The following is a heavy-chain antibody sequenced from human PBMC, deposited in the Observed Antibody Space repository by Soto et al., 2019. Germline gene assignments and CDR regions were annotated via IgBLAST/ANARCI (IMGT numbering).Heavy chain of an antibody. CDR2: LKQDGSEK. D-gene: IGHD1-1*01. V-gene: IGHV3-7*01. Sequence: EVQLVESGGGLVQPGGSLRLSCAASGFTFSTYWMSWVRQAPGKGLEWVANLKQDGSEKYYVDSVKGRFTISRDNAKNSLYLQMNSLRAEETAVYYCVRDAKGNDFWGQGTLVTVSS. CDR3: VRDAKGNDF. J-gene: IGHJ4*02. CDR1: GFTFSTYW.